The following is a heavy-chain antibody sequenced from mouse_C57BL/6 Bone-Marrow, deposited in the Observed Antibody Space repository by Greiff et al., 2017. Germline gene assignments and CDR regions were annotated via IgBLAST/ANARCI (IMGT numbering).Heavy chain of an antibody. CDR3: ASAGANWDVRRYFDV. CDR1: GYTFTSYW. D-gene: IGHD4-1*01. V-gene: IGHV1-61*01. J-gene: IGHJ1*03. CDR2: IYPSDSET. Sequence: QVQLQQPGAELVRPGSSVKLSCKASGYTFTSYWMDWVKQRPGQGLEWIGNIYPSDSETHYNQKFKDKATLTVDKSSSTAYMQLSSLTSEDSAVYYYASAGANWDVRRYFDVWGTGTTITVSS.